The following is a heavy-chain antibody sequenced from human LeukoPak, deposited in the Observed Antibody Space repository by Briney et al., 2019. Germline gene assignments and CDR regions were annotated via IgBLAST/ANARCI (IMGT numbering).Heavy chain of an antibody. CDR3: ASMPDHYDILTGYYGMDV. CDR2: ISGSGGST. D-gene: IGHD3-9*01. V-gene: IGHV3-23*01. Sequence: GGSLRLSCAASGFTFSSYAMSWVRQAPGKGLEWVSAISGSGGSTYYADSVKGRFTISRDNAKNSLYLQMNSLRAEDTALYYCASMPDHYDILTGYYGMDVRGQGTTVTVSS. CDR1: GFTFSSYA. J-gene: IGHJ6*02.